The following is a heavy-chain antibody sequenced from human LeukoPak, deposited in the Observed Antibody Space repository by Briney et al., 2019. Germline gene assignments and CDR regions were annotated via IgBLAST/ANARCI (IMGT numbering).Heavy chain of an antibody. V-gene: IGHV3-NL1*01. CDR2: IYSGGST. J-gene: IGHJ5*02. CDR3: ARNPTLVRGVPNWFDP. Sequence: PGGSLRLSCAASGFTFSSYGMHWVRQAPGKGLEWVSVIYSGGSTYYADSVKGRFTISRDNSKNTLYLQMNSLRAEDTAVYYCARNPTLVRGVPNWFDPWGQGTLVTVSS. CDR1: GFTFSSYG. D-gene: IGHD3-10*01.